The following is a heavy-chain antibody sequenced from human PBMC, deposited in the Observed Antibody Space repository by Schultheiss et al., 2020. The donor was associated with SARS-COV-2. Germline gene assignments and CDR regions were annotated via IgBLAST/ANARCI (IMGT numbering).Heavy chain of an antibody. V-gene: IGHV3-23*01. CDR3: TTDPVYGDYALKGYFDY. CDR2: ISGSGGST. Sequence: GVSLRLSCAASGFTFSSYAMSWVRQAPGKGLDWDSAISGSGGSTYYADSVKGRFTISRHNSKNTLYLQMNSLKTEDTAVYYCTTDPVYGDYALKGYFDYWGQGTLVTVSS. D-gene: IGHD4-17*01. J-gene: IGHJ4*02. CDR1: GFTFSSYA.